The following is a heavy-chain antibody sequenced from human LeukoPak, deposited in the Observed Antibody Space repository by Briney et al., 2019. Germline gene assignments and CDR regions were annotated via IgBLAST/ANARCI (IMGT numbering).Heavy chain of an antibody. CDR1: GYTFTGFY. J-gene: IGHJ4*02. V-gene: IGHV1-2*02. CDR3: ARGIHVAVAGSFDY. CDR2: INPNSGGT. Sequence: APVKVSCKASGYTFTGFYMHWVRQAPGQGLEWMGWINPNSGGTNYAQKFQGRVTMTRDTSISTAYMELSRLRSDDTAVYYCARGIHVAVAGSFDYWGQGTLVTVSS. D-gene: IGHD6-19*01.